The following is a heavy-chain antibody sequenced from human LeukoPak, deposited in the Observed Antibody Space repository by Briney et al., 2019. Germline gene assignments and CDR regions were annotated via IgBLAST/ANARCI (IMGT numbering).Heavy chain of an antibody. CDR2: ISGSGGST. CDR1: GFTFSSYA. Sequence: PGGSPRLSCAASGFTFSSYAMSWVRQAPGKGLEWVSAISGSGGSTYYADSVKGRFTISRDNSKNTLYLQMNSLRAEDTAVYYCAKEDYDYYDSSGYYPYFDYWGQGTLVTVSS. D-gene: IGHD3-22*01. CDR3: AKEDYDYYDSSGYYPYFDY. J-gene: IGHJ4*02. V-gene: IGHV3-23*01.